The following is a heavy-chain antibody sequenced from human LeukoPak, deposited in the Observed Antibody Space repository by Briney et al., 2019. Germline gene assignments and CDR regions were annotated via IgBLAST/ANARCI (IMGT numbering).Heavy chain of an antibody. CDR2: IYYSGST. D-gene: IGHD3-3*01. Sequence: NPSETLSLTCTVSGGSISSYYWSWIRQPPGKGLEWIGDIYYSGSTNYNPSLKSRVTISVDTSKNQFSLKLSSVTAADTAVYYCARAAFRGYYDFWSGYYCYFDYWGQGTLVTVSS. V-gene: IGHV4-59*01. CDR1: GGSISSYY. CDR3: ARAAFRGYYDFWSGYYCYFDY. J-gene: IGHJ4*02.